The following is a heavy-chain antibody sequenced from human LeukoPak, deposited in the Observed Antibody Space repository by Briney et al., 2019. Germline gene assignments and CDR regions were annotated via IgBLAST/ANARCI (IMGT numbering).Heavy chain of an antibody. CDR2: ISYDGSNK. Sequence: GRSLSLSCAASGFTFSSYGMHWVRQAPGKGLEWVAVISYDGSNKYYADSAKGRFTISRDNSKNTLYLQMNSLRAEDTAVYYCEKPTRSSRNVDPFFDYWGQGTLVTVSS. CDR1: GFTFSSYG. V-gene: IGHV3-30*18. J-gene: IGHJ4*02. D-gene: IGHD2-2*01. CDR3: EKPTRSSRNVDPFFDY.